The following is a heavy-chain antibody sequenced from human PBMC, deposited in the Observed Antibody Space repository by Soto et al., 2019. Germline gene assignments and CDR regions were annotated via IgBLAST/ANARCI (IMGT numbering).Heavy chain of an antibody. V-gene: IGHV5-10-1*01. Sequence: PGESLKISCXGSGYSFAGYWITWVRRKPGKGLEWMGRIDPSDSQTYYSPSFRGHVTISVTKSITTVFLQWSSLRASDTAMYYCARKIYDSDTGPNFQYYFDSWGQGTPVTVSS. D-gene: IGHD3-22*01. CDR2: IDPSDSQT. CDR1: GYSFAGYW. J-gene: IGHJ4*02. CDR3: ARKIYDSDTGPNFQYYFDS.